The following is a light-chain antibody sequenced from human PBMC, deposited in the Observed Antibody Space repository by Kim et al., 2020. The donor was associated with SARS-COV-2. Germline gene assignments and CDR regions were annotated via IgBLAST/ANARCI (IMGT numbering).Light chain of an antibody. CDR2: DDD. Sequence: GKTVTSSCTRSTGSITTNYVQWYLQRPGSAPTIVIFDDDQRPSGVSDRLSGSIDTSSNSASLTISGLTIDDEADYYCQSYDTNVWVFGGGTQLTVL. CDR1: TGSITTNY. J-gene: IGLJ3*02. V-gene: IGLV6-57*03. CDR3: QSYDTNVWV.